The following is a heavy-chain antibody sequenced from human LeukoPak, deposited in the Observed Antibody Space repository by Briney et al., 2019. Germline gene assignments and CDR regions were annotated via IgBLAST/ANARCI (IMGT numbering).Heavy chain of an antibody. CDR1: GGSISSYY. J-gene: IGHJ4*02. Sequence: PSETLSLTCTVSGGSISSYYWSWIRQPPGKGLEWIGYIYYSGSTNYNPSLKSRITISADTSKNQFSLKLSSVTAADTAVYYCARDGKAAMTDYWGQGTLVTVSS. CDR3: ARDGKAAMTDY. D-gene: IGHD6-25*01. V-gene: IGHV4-59*12. CDR2: IYYSGST.